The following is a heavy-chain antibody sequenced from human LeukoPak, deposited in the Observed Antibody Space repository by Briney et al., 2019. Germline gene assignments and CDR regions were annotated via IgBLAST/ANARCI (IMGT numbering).Heavy chain of an antibody. J-gene: IGHJ5*02. CDR2: IIPIFGTA. D-gene: IGHD3-3*01. Sequence: GASVKVSCKASGGTFSSYAISWVRQAPGQGLEWMGGIIPIFGTANYAQKFQGRVTITADKSTSTAYMELSSLRSEDTAVYYCARDQVRYYDFWSGRGWFDPWGQGTLVTVSS. CDR1: GGTFSSYA. V-gene: IGHV1-69*06. CDR3: ARDQVRYYDFWSGRGWFDP.